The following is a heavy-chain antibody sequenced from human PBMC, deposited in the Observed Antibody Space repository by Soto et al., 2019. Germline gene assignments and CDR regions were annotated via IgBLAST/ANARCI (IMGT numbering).Heavy chain of an antibody. V-gene: IGHV1-18*01. Sequence: QVKLVQSGAEVKKPGASVKVSCKASGYTFTSYGISWVRQAPGQGLEWMGWISAYNDNTNYAQKLQGRVTMTTDTSTSTGYMELRSLSSDDTAVYYCARIVQGYAGLTLWGIDYWGQGTLVTVSS. CDR2: ISAYNDNT. CDR3: ARIVQGYAGLTLWGIDY. D-gene: IGHD3-16*01. CDR1: GYTFTSYG. J-gene: IGHJ4*02.